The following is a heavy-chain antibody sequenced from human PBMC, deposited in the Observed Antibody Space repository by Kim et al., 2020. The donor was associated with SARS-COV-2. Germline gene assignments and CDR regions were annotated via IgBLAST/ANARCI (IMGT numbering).Heavy chain of an antibody. CDR2: GNT. V-gene: IGHV1-18*01. Sequence: GNTNYAQKFQGRVPMTPDTSTSTVDMELRSLRSDDTAVYYCARGGSKLDYWGQGTLVTVSS. D-gene: IGHD1-26*01. CDR3: ARGGSKLDY. J-gene: IGHJ4*02.